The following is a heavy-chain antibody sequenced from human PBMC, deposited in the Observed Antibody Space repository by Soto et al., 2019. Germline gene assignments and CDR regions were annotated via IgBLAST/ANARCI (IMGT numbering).Heavy chain of an antibody. CDR2: IKAAGTKD. Sequence: GGVLRLSSAASGFTCSKDWMSWVRQARGKGVELVANIKAAGTKDYSVDSVKGRLPISRDNPKSSLYLQMNSLRAEDKDVYYCARVPVKVAAGKAWLAPWGQGTLVNVS. CDR3: ARVPVKVAAGKAWLAP. V-gene: IGHV3-7*01. CDR1: GFTCSKDW. J-gene: IGHJ5*02. D-gene: IGHD6-13*01.